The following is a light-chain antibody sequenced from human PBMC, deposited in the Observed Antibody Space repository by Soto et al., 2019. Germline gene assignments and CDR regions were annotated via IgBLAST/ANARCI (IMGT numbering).Light chain of an antibody. Sequence: QSALTQSPSASGTPGQRVTISCSGSSSNIGRDYVYWFQQLPGTAPKLLIYTNNQRPSGVPDRFSGSKSGTSASLAISGLRSEDEADYCCAAWDDSLSAWVFGGGTQLTVL. CDR3: AAWDDSLSAWV. CDR2: TNN. J-gene: IGLJ7*01. V-gene: IGLV1-47*02. CDR1: SSNIGRDY.